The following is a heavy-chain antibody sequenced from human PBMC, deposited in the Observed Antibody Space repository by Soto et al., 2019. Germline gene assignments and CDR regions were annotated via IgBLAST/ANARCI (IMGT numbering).Heavy chain of an antibody. D-gene: IGHD3-22*01. Sequence: SETLSLTCTVSGDSISTFYWGWMRQSPGKELEWIGYVYYTGSTNYNPSLKSRVTISVDRSKKQFSLKLTSANAADTAVYYCARGRTVRNYADDSSDYFYFFDYWGQGTQVTVSS. CDR1: GDSISTFY. V-gene: IGHV4-59*01. J-gene: IGHJ4*02. CDR2: VYYTGST. CDR3: ARGRTVRNYADDSSDYFYFFDY.